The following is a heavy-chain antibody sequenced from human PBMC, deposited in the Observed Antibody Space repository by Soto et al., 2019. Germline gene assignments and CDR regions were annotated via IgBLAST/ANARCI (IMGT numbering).Heavy chain of an antibody. Sequence: SGTLSLTCTVSGASVSSATYYWNWIRQPPGKGLEWIGSVYYSGTPNYNPSLKSRLTISMDTSYNRLSLKLRSVTDAETAVYYCARDLYLRTGPWGMDVWGQGTTVTASS. D-gene: IGHD1-1*01. J-gene: IGHJ6*02. CDR1: GASVSSATYY. CDR2: VYYSGTP. CDR3: ARDLYLRTGPWGMDV. V-gene: IGHV4-61*01.